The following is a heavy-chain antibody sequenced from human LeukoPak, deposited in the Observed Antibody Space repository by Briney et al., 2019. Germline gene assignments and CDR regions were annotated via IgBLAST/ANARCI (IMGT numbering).Heavy chain of an antibody. D-gene: IGHD6-19*01. CDR1: GFTVSSNY. CDR2: ISSSGSAI. J-gene: IGHJ6*03. V-gene: IGHV3-11*04. CDR3: ARTSGYSSGWYYGYYMDV. Sequence: PGGSLRLSCAASGFTVSSNYMSWVRQAPGKGLEWVSYISSSGSAIYYADSVKGRFTISRDNAKNSLYLQMNSLRAEDTAVYYCARTSGYSSGWYYGYYMDVWGKGTTVTISS.